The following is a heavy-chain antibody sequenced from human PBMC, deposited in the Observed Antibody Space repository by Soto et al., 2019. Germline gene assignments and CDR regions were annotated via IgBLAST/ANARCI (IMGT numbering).Heavy chain of an antibody. Sequence: QLPLQESGPGLVKPSETLSLTCTVSGGSISSSSYYWGWIRQPPGKGLEWIGRIYYSGSTYYNPTLKSRVTIAADTSKNQFSVKLSSVTAANTAVYYCARHKRVEEWEHFDYWGQGSLVTFSS. CDR2: IYYSGST. CDR1: GGSISSSSYY. D-gene: IGHD1-26*01. J-gene: IGHJ4*02. CDR3: ARHKRVEEWEHFDY. V-gene: IGHV4-39*01.